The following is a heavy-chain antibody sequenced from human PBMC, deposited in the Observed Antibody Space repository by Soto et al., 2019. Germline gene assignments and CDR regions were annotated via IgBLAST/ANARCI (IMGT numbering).Heavy chain of an antibody. V-gene: IGHV3-72*01. CDR3: AGAYASSGYYYYDY. J-gene: IGHJ4*02. D-gene: IGHD3-22*01. CDR2: IRNKANGYTT. Sequence: GGSLRLSCAASGFSFSDHYMDWVRQAPGKGLEWVGRIRNKANGYTTEYAASVKGRFTISREDSRNSLYLQMNSLKTEDTAVYYCAGAYASSGYYYYDYWGQGTLVTVSS. CDR1: GFSFSDHY.